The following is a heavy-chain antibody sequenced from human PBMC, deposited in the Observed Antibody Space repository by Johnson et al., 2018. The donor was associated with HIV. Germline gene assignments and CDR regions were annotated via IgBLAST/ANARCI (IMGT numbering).Heavy chain of an antibody. J-gene: IGHJ3*02. D-gene: IGHD6-6*01. Sequence: QVQLMESGGGVVKPGGSLRLSCAASGFTFSDYYMSWIRQTPGKGLEWVSYISSSGSTIYYAASVKGRFTISRDNAKNSLYLQMNSLRAEDTAVYYCARSSSSGAFDIWGQGTMVTVSS. CDR3: ARSSSSGAFDI. V-gene: IGHV3-11*04. CDR2: ISSSGSTI. CDR1: GFTFSDYY.